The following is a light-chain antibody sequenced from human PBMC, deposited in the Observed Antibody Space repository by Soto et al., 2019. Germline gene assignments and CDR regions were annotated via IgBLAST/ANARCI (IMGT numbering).Light chain of an antibody. J-gene: IGLJ2*01. CDR2: EVS. CDR3: CSYACSVV. CDR1: SSDVGSYNL. Sequence: QSALTQPASVSGSPGQSITISCTGTSSDVGSYNLVSWYQQHPGKAPKLMIYEVSQRPSGVSNRFSGSKSGNTASLTISGLQAEDEADYYCCSYACSVVFGGGTKLTVL. V-gene: IGLV2-23*02.